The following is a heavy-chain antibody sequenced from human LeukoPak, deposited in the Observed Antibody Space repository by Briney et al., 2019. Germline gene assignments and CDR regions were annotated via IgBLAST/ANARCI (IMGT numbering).Heavy chain of an antibody. CDR1: GGSISSSSYY. CDR2: IYYSGST. D-gene: IGHD3-22*01. CDR3: ARQYDSSGYGAWY. J-gene: IGHJ4*02. Sequence: SETLSLTCTVSGGSISSSSYYWGWIRQPPGKGLEWIGSIYYSGSTYYNPPLKSRVTISVDTSKNQFSLKLSSVTAADTAVYYCARQYDSSGYGAWYWGQGTLVTVSS. V-gene: IGHV4-39*01.